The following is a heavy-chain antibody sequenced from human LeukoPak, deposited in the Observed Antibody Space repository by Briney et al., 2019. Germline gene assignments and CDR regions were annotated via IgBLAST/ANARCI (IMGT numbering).Heavy chain of an antibody. CDR3: AKDLGTYDDDLTGYVHYYFYMDV. J-gene: IGHJ6*03. V-gene: IGHV3-74*01. D-gene: IGHD3-9*01. Sequence: GGSLRLSCAASGFTFSSYWMHWVRQAPGKGLVWVSRINSDGSSTSYADSVKGRFTISRDNAKNTLYLQMNSLRPEDAAVYYCAKDLGTYDDDLTGYVHYYFYMDVWGKRTTVTISS. CDR1: GFTFSSYW. CDR2: INSDGSST.